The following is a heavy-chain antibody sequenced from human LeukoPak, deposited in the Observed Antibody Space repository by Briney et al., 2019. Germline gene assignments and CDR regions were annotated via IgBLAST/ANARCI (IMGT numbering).Heavy chain of an antibody. Sequence: TSETLSLTCTVSGGSISSSSYYWGWIRQPPGKGLEWIGSIYYSGSTYYNPSLKSRVTISVDTSKNQFSLKLSSVTAADTAVYYCARDRDYGEPLNWFDPWGQGTLVTVSS. CDR3: ARDRDYGEPLNWFDP. V-gene: IGHV4-39*07. J-gene: IGHJ5*02. CDR2: IYYSGST. D-gene: IGHD4-17*01. CDR1: GGSISSSSYY.